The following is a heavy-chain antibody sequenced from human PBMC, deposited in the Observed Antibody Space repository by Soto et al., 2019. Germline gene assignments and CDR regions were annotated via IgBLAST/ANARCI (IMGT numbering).Heavy chain of an antibody. Sequence: GGSLRLSCAASGFTFSSYSMNWVRQAPGKGLEWVSSISSSSSYIYYADSVKGRFTISRDNAKNSLYLQMNSLRAEDTAVYYCARVWSYYNVDYYMDVWGKGTTVTVSS. CDR1: GFTFSSYS. V-gene: IGHV3-21*01. J-gene: IGHJ6*03. CDR2: ISSSSSYI. CDR3: ARVWSYYNVDYYMDV. D-gene: IGHD3-10*01.